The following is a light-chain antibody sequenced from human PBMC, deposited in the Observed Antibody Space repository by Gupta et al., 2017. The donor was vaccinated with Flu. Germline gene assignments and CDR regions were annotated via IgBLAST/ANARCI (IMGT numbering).Light chain of an antibody. J-gene: IGLJ3*02. V-gene: IGLV1-51*01. CDR2: NNN. Sequence: QSVLTQPPSVSAAPGQKVNISCSGSNSNIGSSFVSWYQQLPGTAPKLLTYNNNKRPSGIPDRFSASKSGTSATLGITGLQTGDEAHYYCGTWDASLNAGVFGGGTKVTVL. CDR3: GTWDASLNAGV. CDR1: NSNIGSSF.